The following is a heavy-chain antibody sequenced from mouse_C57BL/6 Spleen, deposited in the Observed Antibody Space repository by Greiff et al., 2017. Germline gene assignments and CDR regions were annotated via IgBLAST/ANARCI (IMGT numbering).Heavy chain of an antibody. Sequence: VQLPQSGAELARPGASVKLSCKASGYTFTSYGISWVKQRTGQCLEWIGEIYPSSGNTYYNEKFKGKATLTADKSSSTAYMELRSLTSEDSAVYFCARWGPTGGVYFDDGGQGTTLTVSA. V-gene: IGHV1-81*01. CDR1: GYTFTSYG. J-gene: IGHJ2*01. CDR3: ARWGPTGGVYFDD. D-gene: IGHD2-10*01. CDR2: IYPSSGNT.